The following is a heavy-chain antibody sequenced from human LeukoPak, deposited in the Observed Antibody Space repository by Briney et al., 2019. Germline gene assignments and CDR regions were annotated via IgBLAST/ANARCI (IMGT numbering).Heavy chain of an antibody. Sequence: PSETLSLTCTVSGGSISSYYWSWIRQPPGKGLEWIRYIYYSGSTNYNPSLKSRVTISVDTSKNQFSLKLSSVTAADTAVYYCARALGSYGSGSYPTPHMDWGQGTLVTVSS. CDR3: ARALGSYGSGSYPTPHMD. D-gene: IGHD3-10*01. V-gene: IGHV4-59*01. CDR2: IYYSGST. J-gene: IGHJ4*02. CDR1: GGSISSYY.